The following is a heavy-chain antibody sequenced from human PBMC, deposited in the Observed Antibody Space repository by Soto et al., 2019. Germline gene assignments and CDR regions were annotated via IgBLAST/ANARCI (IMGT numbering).Heavy chain of an antibody. CDR2: IYYSGST. V-gene: IGHV4-31*03. CDR3: AIVFCSGGSCYEFDY. J-gene: IGHJ4*02. CDR1: GGSISSGGYY. Sequence: QVQLQESGPGLVKPSQTLSLTCTVSGGSISSGGYYWSWIRQHPGKGLEWIGYIYYSGSTYYNPSLKSRVTISVDQSKNQSSPQLSSVTAADTAVYYCAIVFCSGGSCYEFDYWGQGTLVTVSS. D-gene: IGHD2-15*01.